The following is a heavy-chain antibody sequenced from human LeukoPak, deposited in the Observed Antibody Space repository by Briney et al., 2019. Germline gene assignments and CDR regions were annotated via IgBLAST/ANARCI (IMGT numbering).Heavy chain of an antibody. V-gene: IGHV4-39*01. Sequence: PSETLSLTCTVSGDSISSTDYYWGWIRQPPGKGLEWIGSIYYSGSTYYNPSLKSRVTISVDTSKNQFSLKLNSVTAADTAVYYCARLVRYCSTNSCYPFDFWGQGTLVTVSS. D-gene: IGHD2-2*01. CDR1: GDSISSTDYY. CDR3: ARLVRYCSTNSCYPFDF. J-gene: IGHJ4*02. CDR2: IYYSGST.